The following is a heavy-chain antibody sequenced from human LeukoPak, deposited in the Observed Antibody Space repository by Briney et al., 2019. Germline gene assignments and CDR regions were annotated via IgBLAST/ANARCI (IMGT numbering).Heavy chain of an antibody. CDR1: GFTFSSYA. V-gene: IGHV3-23*01. Sequence: GGSLRLFCAASGFTFSSYAMSWVRQAPGKGLEWVSAISGSGGSTYYADSVKGRFTISRDNSKNTLYLQMNSLRAEDTAVYYCAKDLYSNYLYYYYGMDVWGQGTTVTVSS. CDR2: ISGSGGST. D-gene: IGHD4-11*01. CDR3: AKDLYSNYLYYYYGMDV. J-gene: IGHJ6*02.